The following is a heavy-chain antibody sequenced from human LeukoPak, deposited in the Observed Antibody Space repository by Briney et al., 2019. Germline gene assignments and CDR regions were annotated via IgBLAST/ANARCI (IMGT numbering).Heavy chain of an antibody. J-gene: IGHJ5*02. CDR3: AKDLLWSGYHNFLENWFDP. CDR2: ISGSGGST. Sequence: PGGSLRLSCAASGFTFSSYAMSWVRQAPGKGLEWVSAISGSGGSTYYADSVKGRFTISRDNSKNTLHLQMNSLRAEDTAVYYCAKDLLWSGYHNFLENWFDPWGQGTLVTVSS. CDR1: GFTFSSYA. V-gene: IGHV3-23*01. D-gene: IGHD3-3*01.